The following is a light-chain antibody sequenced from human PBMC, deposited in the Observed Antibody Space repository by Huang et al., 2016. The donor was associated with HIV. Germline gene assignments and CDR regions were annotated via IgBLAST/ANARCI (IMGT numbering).Light chain of an antibody. J-gene: IGKJ1*01. CDR2: WAS. CDR1: QSVLYSSKTKSA. V-gene: IGKV4-1*01. Sequence: DIEMTQSPDSLAVSRGERATINCKSSQSVLYSSKTKSALAWYQQKPGQPPKLLIYWASTRESGVPDRFSGSGSGTDFTLTISSLQAEDVAVYYCQQYSQIPPTFGQGTKVEIK. CDR3: QQYSQIPPT.